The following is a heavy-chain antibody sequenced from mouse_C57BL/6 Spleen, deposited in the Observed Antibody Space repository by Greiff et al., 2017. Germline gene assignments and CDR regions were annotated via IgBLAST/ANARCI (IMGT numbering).Heavy chain of an antibody. CDR2: ISSGGSYT. CDR1: GFTFSSYG. V-gene: IGHV5-6*01. Sequence: EVQGLESGGDLVKPGGSLKLSCAASGFTFSSYGMSWVRQTPDKRLEWVATISSGGSYTYYPDSVKGRFTISRDNAKNTLYLQMSSLKSEDTAMYYCARPFAAYFDYWGQGTLLTVSS. J-gene: IGHJ2*01. CDR3: ARPFAAYFDY. D-gene: IGHD6-1*01.